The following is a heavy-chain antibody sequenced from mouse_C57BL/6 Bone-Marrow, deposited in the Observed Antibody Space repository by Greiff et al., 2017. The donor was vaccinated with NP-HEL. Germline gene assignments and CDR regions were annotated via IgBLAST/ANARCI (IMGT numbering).Heavy chain of an antibody. V-gene: IGHV1-63*01. CDR2: IYPGGGYT. D-gene: IGHD1-1*01. J-gene: IGHJ2*01. Sequence: VQLQQSGAELVRPGTSVKMSCKASGYTFTNYWIGWAKQRPGHGLEWIGDIYPGGGYTNYNEKFKGKATLTADKSSSTAYMQFSSLTSEDSAIYYCARRDYGSSYGYFDYWGQGTTLTVSS. CDR1: GYTFTNYW. CDR3: ARRDYGSSYGYFDY.